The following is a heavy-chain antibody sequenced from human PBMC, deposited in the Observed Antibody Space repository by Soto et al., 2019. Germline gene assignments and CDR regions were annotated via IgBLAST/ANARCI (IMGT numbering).Heavy chain of an antibody. CDR3: AGPPSYFEY. CDR2: IFYSGTT. V-gene: IGHV4-31*03. J-gene: IGHJ4*02. Sequence: QVQLQESGPGLLKPTQTLSLTCTVSGDSVYSRPHSWTWIRQLPDKGLEYIGYIFYSGTTYYNPSRKDRVTISLDTSKNQFYLSLTSVTAADTAVYYCAGPPSYFEYWGQGTLVNVSS. CDR1: GDSVYSRPHS.